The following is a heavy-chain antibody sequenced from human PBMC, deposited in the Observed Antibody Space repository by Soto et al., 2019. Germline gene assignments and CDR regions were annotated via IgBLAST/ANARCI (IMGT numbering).Heavy chain of an antibody. Sequence: PGGSLRLSCAASGFTFSSYGMHWVRQAPGKGLEWVAVISYDGSNKYYADSVKGRFTISRDNSKNTLYLQMNSLRAEDTAVYYCAKSPTTELDYGMDVWGQGTTVTVSS. CDR3: AKSPTTELDYGMDV. D-gene: IGHD4-17*01. CDR2: ISYDGSNK. J-gene: IGHJ6*02. CDR1: GFTFSSYG. V-gene: IGHV3-30*18.